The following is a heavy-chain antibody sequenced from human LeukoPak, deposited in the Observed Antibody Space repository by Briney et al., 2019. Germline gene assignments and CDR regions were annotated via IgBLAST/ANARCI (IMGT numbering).Heavy chain of an antibody. Sequence: PSETLSLTCTVSGGSISSSSYYWSWIRQPPGKGLEWIGYIYHSGSTYYNPSLKSRVTISVDRSKNQFSLKLSSVTAADTAVYYCARGNYDFWSGYSWGQGTLVTVSS. D-gene: IGHD3-3*01. J-gene: IGHJ4*02. CDR1: GGSISSSSYY. CDR3: ARGNYDFWSGYS. V-gene: IGHV4-30-2*01. CDR2: IYHSGST.